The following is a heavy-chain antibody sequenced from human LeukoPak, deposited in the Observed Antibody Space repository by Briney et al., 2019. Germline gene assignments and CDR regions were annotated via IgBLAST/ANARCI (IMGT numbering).Heavy chain of an antibody. CDR3: ARGGLTYYYDSSGYFPPPN. D-gene: IGHD3-22*01. CDR1: GYTFTAYF. Sequence: GASVKVSCKASGYTFTAYFIHWVRQAPGQGLEWMGWINPNSGGTNYAQKFQGRVTMTRDTSISTAYMELSRLRSDDTAVYYCARGGLTYYYDSSGYFPPPNWGQGTLVTVSS. J-gene: IGHJ4*02. V-gene: IGHV1-2*02. CDR2: INPNSGGT.